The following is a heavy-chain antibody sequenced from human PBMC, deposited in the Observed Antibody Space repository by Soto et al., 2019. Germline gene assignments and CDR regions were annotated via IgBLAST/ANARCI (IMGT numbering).Heavy chain of an antibody. Sequence: QVQLQESGPGLVKPSETLSLTCTVSGGSISSYYWSWIRQPPGKGLEWIGYIYYSGSTNNNPSLKSRVTISVDTSKNQFSLKLSSVTAADTAVYYCAGNILPYYYYLDVWGKGTTVTVSS. V-gene: IGHV4-59*08. D-gene: IGHD2-15*01. CDR3: AGNILPYYYYLDV. CDR1: GGSISSYY. CDR2: IYYSGST. J-gene: IGHJ6*03.